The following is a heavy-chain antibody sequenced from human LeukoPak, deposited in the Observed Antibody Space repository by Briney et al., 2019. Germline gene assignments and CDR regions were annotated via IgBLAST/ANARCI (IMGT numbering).Heavy chain of an antibody. Sequence: PSETLSLTCTVSGGSISSYYWSWIRQPPGKGLEWIGYIYYSGSTNYNPSLKSRVTISVDTSKNQFSLKLGSVTAADTAVYYCASTLYYYDSRNYFDYWGQGTLVTVSS. J-gene: IGHJ4*02. CDR2: IYYSGST. CDR3: ASTLYYYDSRNYFDY. V-gene: IGHV4-59*01. CDR1: GGSISSYY. D-gene: IGHD3-22*01.